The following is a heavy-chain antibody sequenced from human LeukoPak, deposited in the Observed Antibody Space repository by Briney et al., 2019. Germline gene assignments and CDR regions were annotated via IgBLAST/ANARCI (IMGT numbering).Heavy chain of an antibody. CDR2: IYYSGST. Sequence: YPSETLSLTCTVSGGSISSYDWSWIRQPPGKGLEWIGYIYYSGSTNYNPSLKSRVTISVDTSKNQFSLKLSSVTAADTAVYYCARDSPYGDYPFDYWGQGTLVTVSS. V-gene: IGHV4-59*01. D-gene: IGHD4-17*01. CDR3: ARDSPYGDYPFDY. CDR1: GGSISSYD. J-gene: IGHJ4*02.